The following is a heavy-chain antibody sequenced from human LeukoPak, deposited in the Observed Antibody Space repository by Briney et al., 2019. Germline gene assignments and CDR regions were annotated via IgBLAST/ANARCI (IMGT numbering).Heavy chain of an antibody. CDR1: GFTFSSYA. CDR2: ISYDGSNK. D-gene: IGHD5-24*01. CDR3: ARGEEEEMATS. V-gene: IGHV3-30-3*01. J-gene: IGHJ4*02. Sequence: GRSLRLSCAASGFTFSSYAMHWVRQAPGKGLEWVAVISYDGSNKYYADSVKGRFTISRDNSKNTLYLQMNSLRAEDTAVYYCARGEEEEMATSWGQGTLVTVSS.